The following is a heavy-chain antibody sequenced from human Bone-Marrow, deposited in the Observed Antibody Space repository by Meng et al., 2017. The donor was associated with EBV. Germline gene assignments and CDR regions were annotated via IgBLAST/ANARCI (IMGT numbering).Heavy chain of an antibody. CDR2: IWYDGSNE. Sequence: VQLVESGGGVVQPGRSLRLSCAASGFTFTNYGMHWVRQAPGKGLEWVALIWYDGSNEFYADSVKGRFTIPRDNSKNTLYLQMNNLRAEDTALYYCASSTPGGRPDYWGQGTLVTVSS. V-gene: IGHV3-33*01. J-gene: IGHJ4*02. D-gene: IGHD3-16*01. CDR3: ASSTPGGRPDY. CDR1: GFTFTNYG.